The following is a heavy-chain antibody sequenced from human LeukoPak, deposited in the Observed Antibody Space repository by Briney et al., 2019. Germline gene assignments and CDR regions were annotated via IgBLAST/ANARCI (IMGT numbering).Heavy chain of an antibody. CDR1: GGSFSGYY. CDR2: INHSGST. V-gene: IGHV4-34*01. Sequence: SETLSLTCAVYGGSFSGYYWSWIRQPPGKGLEWIGEINHSGSTNYNPSLKSRVTISVDTSKNQFSLKLSSVTAAGTAVYYCARSSSTSQKLKYWGQGTLVTVSS. D-gene: IGHD2-2*01. CDR3: ARSSSTSQKLKY. J-gene: IGHJ4*02.